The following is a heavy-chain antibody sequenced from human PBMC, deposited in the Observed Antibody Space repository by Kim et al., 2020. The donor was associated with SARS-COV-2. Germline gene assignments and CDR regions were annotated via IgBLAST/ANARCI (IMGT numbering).Heavy chain of an antibody. J-gene: IGHJ5*02. D-gene: IGHD1-1*01. Sequence: STTNNPSLKSRVTISGDTSKSQFSLKLSSVTAADTAVYYCARSRVRTIDPWGQGTLVTVSS. V-gene: IGHV4-34*01. CDR3: ARSRVRTIDP. CDR2: ST.